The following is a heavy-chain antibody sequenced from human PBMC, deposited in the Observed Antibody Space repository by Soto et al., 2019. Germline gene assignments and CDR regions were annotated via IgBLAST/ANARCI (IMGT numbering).Heavy chain of an antibody. V-gene: IGHV4-34*01. Sequence: SETLSLTCAVYGGSFSGYYWSWIRQPPGKGLEWIGEINHSGSTNCNPSLKSRVTISVDTSKNQFSLKLSSVTAADTAVYYCARGVAAADYYYYGMDVWGQGTTVTVSS. CDR3: ARGVAAADYYYYGMDV. D-gene: IGHD6-13*01. CDR2: INHSGST. CDR1: GGSFSGYY. J-gene: IGHJ6*02.